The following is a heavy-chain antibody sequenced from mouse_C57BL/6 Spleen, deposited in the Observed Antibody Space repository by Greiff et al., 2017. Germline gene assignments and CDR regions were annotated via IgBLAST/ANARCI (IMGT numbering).Heavy chain of an antibody. CDR3: ARPYYSNYGFAY. J-gene: IGHJ3*01. V-gene: IGHV1-18*01. CDR1: GYTFTDYN. D-gene: IGHD2-5*01. CDR2: INPNNGGT. Sequence: EVMLVESGPELVKPGASVKIPCKASGYTFTDYNMDWVKQSHGKSLEWIGDINPNNGGTIYNQKFKGKATLTVDKSSSTAYMELRSLTSEDTAVYYCARPYYSNYGFAYWGQGTLVTVSA.